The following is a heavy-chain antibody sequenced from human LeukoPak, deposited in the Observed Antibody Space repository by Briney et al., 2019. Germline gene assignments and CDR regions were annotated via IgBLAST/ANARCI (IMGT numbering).Heavy chain of an antibody. CDR1: GFTFSSYS. V-gene: IGHV3-21*01. J-gene: IGHJ4*02. CDR2: ISSSSSYI. Sequence: GGSLRLSCAASGFTFSSYSMNWVRQAPGKGLEWVSSISSSSSYIYYADSVKGRFTISRDNAKNSLYLQMNSLRAEDTAVYYCAIDKLNKVATIPYYFDFWGQGTLVSVFS. D-gene: IGHD5-12*01. CDR3: AIDKLNKVATIPYYFDF.